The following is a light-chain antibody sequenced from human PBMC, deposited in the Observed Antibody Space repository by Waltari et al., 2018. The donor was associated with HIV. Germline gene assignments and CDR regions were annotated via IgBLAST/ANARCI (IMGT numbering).Light chain of an antibody. CDR1: SSNIGTDN. J-gene: IGLJ1*01. CDR3: VGWDGSLSGYV. CDR2: KNY. V-gene: IGLV1-47*01. Sequence: QSVLTQSPSASGTPGQTVTLSCSGSSSNIGTDNVSWYQQLPGMTPTLLIYKNYQRPSGVPDRFAGSKSGTSASLAISGLRSEDEADYYCVGWDGSLSGYVFGAGTTVTVL.